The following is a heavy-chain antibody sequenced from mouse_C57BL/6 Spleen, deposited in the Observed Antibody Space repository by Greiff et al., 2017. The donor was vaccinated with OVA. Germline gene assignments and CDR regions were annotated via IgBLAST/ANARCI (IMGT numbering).Heavy chain of an antibody. V-gene: IGHV14-4*01. D-gene: IGHD3-2*02. Sequence: VQLQQSGAELVRPGASVKLSCTASGFNIKDDYMHWVKQRPEQGLEWIGWIDPENGDTEYASKFQGKATITADTSSNTSYLQLSSLTSEDTAVDYCTTDSSGYRAWFAYWGQGTLVTVSA. CDR1: GFNIKDDY. J-gene: IGHJ3*01. CDR2: IDPENGDT. CDR3: TTDSSGYRAWFAY.